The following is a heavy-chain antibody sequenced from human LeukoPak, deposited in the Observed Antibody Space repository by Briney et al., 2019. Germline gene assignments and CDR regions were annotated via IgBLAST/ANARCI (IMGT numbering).Heavy chain of an antibody. V-gene: IGHV4-34*01. CDR3: ARDLGDYVGWGAFDI. D-gene: IGHD4-23*01. J-gene: IGHJ3*02. Sequence: SETLSLTCTVSGGSISSYYWSWIRQPPGKGLEWIGEINHSGSTNYNPSLKSRVTIPVDTSKNQFSLKLSSVTAADTAVYYCARDLGDYVGWGAFDIWGQGTMVTVSS. CDR2: INHSGST. CDR1: GGSISSYY.